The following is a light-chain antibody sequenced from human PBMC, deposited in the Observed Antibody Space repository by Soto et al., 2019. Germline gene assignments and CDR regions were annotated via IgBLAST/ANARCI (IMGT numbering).Light chain of an antibody. J-gene: IGKJ3*01. Sequence: IQMTQSPSSLSASVGDRVTFICRASQDIRSELSWFQQKPGRPPKLLIYGASMLQSAVPSRFSGSGSGTDFTLTIDSLQSEDFANYCCLQDSNYPRTFGPGTKVEVK. CDR1: QDIRSE. CDR2: GAS. V-gene: IGKV1-6*01. CDR3: LQDSNYPRT.